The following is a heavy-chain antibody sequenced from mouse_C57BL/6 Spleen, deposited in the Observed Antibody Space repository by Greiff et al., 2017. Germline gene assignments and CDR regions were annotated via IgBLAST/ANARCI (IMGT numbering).Heavy chain of an antibody. CDR2: IDPSDSYT. J-gene: IGHJ3*01. D-gene: IGHD6-5*01. V-gene: IGHV1-50*01. CDR3: ASAYPGAY. CDR1: GYTFTSYW. Sequence: QVQLKQPGAELVKPGASVKLSCKASGYTFTSYWMQWVKQRPGQGLEWIGEIDPSDSYTNYNQKFKGKATLTVDTASSTAYMQLSSLTSEDSAVYYCASAYPGAYWGQGTLVTVSA.